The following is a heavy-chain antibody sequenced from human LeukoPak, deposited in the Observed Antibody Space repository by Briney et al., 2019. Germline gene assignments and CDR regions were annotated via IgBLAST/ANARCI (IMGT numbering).Heavy chain of an antibody. CDR2: INHSGST. V-gene: IGHV4-34*01. D-gene: IGHD5-24*01. CDR3: ARGWLQSGFDY. J-gene: IGHJ4*02. Sequence: PSETLSLTCAVYGGSFSGYYWSWIRQPPGKGLEWIGEINHSGSTNYNPSLKSRVTISVDTSKNQFSLKLSSVTPEDTAVYYCARGWLQSGFDYWGQGTLVTVSS. CDR1: GGSFSGYY.